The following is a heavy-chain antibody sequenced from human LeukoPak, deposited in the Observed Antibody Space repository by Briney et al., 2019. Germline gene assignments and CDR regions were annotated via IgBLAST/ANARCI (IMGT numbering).Heavy chain of an antibody. J-gene: IGHJ6*03. Sequence: SETLSLTCTVSGGSISSYYWSWIRQPAGKGLEWIGRIYTSGSTNYNPSLKSRVTMSVDTSKNQISLKLSSVTAADTAVYYCARVGAAARGVDYYYYMDVWGKGTTVTVSS. V-gene: IGHV4-4*07. CDR2: IYTSGST. CDR3: ARVGAAARGVDYYYYMDV. CDR1: GGSISSYY. D-gene: IGHD6-13*01.